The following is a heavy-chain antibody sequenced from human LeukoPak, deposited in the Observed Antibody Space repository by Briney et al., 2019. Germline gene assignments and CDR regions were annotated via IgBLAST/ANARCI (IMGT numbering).Heavy chain of an antibody. Sequence: SETLSLTCTVSSGSISSYYWSWIRQPPGKGLEWIGYIYYNGSTNYNPSLKSQVTISVDTSKNQFSLKLNSVTAADTAVYYCARSAKFEDTLDYWGQGTLVTVSS. J-gene: IGHJ4*02. CDR3: ARSAKFEDTLDY. D-gene: IGHD3-9*01. CDR1: SGSISSYY. V-gene: IGHV4-59*01. CDR2: IYYNGST.